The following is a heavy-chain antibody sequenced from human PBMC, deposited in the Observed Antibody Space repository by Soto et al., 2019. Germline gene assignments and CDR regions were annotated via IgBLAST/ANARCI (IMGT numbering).Heavy chain of an antibody. V-gene: IGHV4-30-4*01. CDR3: ARGGEQWLVPYYFDY. Sequence: TSETLSLTCTVSGGSISSGDYYWSWIRQPPGKGLEWIGYIYYSGSTYYNPSLKSRVTISVDTSKNQFSLKLSSVTAADTAVYYCARGGEQWLVPYYFDYWGQGTLVTVS. CDR1: GGSISSGDYY. CDR2: IYYSGST. J-gene: IGHJ4*02. D-gene: IGHD6-19*01.